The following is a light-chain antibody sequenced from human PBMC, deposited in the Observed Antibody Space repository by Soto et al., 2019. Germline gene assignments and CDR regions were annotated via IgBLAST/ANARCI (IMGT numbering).Light chain of an antibody. CDR1: QSVSSN. V-gene: IGKV3D-15*01. Sequence: EIVMTQSPATLSVSPGERATLSCRASQSVSSNLAWYQQKPGHAHRLLIYDASNRATGIPARFSGSGSGTDFTPTIRSLQPEDFAVYYCQQYKIWPTITFGQGTRLEIK. J-gene: IGKJ5*01. CDR3: QQYKIWPTIT. CDR2: DAS.